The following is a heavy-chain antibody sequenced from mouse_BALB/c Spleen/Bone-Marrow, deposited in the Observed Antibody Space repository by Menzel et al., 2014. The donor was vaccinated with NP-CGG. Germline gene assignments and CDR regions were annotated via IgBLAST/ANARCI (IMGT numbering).Heavy chain of an antibody. V-gene: IGHV1-55*01. CDR2: IYPGSGST. Sequence: VKLQESGAELVKPGTSVKLSCKASGYNFTSYWINWVKLRPGQGLEWIGDIYPGSGSTNYNEKFKSKATLTVDTSSSTAYMQLSSLASEDSALYYCARFSQLGLLAYWGQGTPVSVSA. D-gene: IGHD3-1*01. J-gene: IGHJ3*01. CDR1: GYNFTSYW. CDR3: ARFSQLGLLAY.